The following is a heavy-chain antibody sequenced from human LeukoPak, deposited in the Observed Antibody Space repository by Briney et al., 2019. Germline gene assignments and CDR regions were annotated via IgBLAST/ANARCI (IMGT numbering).Heavy chain of an antibody. CDR3: ARQLPEAFDI. J-gene: IGHJ3*02. CDR2: IYCSGST. CDR1: GGSVSSGGYY. V-gene: IGHV4-31*11. D-gene: IGHD1-26*01. Sequence: SQTLCLTCAVSGGSVSSGGYYWSWIRQHPGKSLEWIGYIYCSGSTYYNPSLKSRVTISVDTSKSQFSLKLSSVTAADTAVYYCARQLPEAFDIWGQGTMVTVSS.